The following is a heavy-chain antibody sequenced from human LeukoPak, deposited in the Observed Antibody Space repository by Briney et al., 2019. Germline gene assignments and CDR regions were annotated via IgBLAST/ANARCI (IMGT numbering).Heavy chain of an antibody. Sequence: PGGSLRLSCAASGFTFSSYWMSWVRQAPGKGLEWVAHIKQDGSEKYYVNSVKGRFTISRDNAKNSLYLQMNSLRAEDTAVYYCARSWSSGYWFPATASFDYWGQGTLVTVSS. V-gene: IGHV3-7*01. CDR3: ARSWSSGYWFPATASFDY. CDR2: IKQDGSEK. J-gene: IGHJ4*02. D-gene: IGHD3-22*01. CDR1: GFTFSSYW.